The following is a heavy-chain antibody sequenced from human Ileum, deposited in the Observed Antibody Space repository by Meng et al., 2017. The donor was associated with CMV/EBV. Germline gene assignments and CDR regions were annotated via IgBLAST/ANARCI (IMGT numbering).Heavy chain of an antibody. CDR2: IGASGNPR. CDR3: TRGLAI. J-gene: IGHJ4*02. CDR1: GFIFTDYY. V-gene: IGHV3-11*01. Sequence: GGSLRLSCAASGFIFTDYYMNWIRQAPGKGPEWVSYIGASGNPRHYADSVKGRFSISRDNARKSLFLQMSSLKVEDTAVYYCTRGLAIWGQGVLVTVSS.